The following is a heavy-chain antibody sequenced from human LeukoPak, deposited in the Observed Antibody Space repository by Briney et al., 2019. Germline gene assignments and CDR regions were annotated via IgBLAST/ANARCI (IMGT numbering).Heavy chain of an antibody. CDR1: GGSISSGSYY. V-gene: IGHV4-61*02. CDR2: IYTSGST. J-gene: IGHJ4*02. Sequence: SETLSLTCTVSGGSISSGSYYWSWIRQPAGKGLEWIGRIYTSGSTNYNPSLKSRVTISVDTSKNQFSLKLSSVTAADTAVYYCARHDGDGSGSYFGYWGQGTLVTVSS. D-gene: IGHD3-10*01. CDR3: ARHDGDGSGSYFGY.